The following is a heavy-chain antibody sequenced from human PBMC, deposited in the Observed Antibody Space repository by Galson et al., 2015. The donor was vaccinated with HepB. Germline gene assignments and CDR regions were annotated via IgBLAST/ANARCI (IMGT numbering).Heavy chain of an antibody. J-gene: IGHJ4*02. CDR1: GFTFSSYA. Sequence: SLRLSCAASGFTFSSYAMHWVRQAPGKGLEWVAVISYDGSNKYYADSVKGRFTISRDNSKNTLYLQMNSLRAEDTAVYYCARESQATPYFDYCRQGTLVTVS. D-gene: IGHD5-12*01. CDR3: ARESQATPYFDY. V-gene: IGHV3-30-3*01. CDR2: ISYDGSNK.